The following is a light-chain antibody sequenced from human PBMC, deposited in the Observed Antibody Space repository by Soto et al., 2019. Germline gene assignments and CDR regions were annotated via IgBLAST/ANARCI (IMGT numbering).Light chain of an antibody. J-gene: IGKJ1*01. CDR2: AAS. CDR3: LQHNSYPPT. V-gene: IGKV1-9*01. CDR1: QDISSY. Sequence: IQLTQSPSSLSASVGDRVTITCRASQDISSYLGWYQQKPGKAPKLLIYAASTLQRGVPSRFSGSGSGTEFTLTISSLQPEDFATYYCLQHNSYPPTFGQGTKVEIK.